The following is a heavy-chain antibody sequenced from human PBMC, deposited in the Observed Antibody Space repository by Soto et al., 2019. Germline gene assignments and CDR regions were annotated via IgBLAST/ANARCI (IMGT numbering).Heavy chain of an antibody. J-gene: IGHJ4*02. CDR3: ATPLTGPWYFDY. V-gene: IGHV4-34*01. D-gene: IGHD3-10*01. CDR2: VNHSGST. CDR1: GGSFITYY. Sequence: TSETLSLTCAVYGGSFITYYWSWILQPPGKGLEWIGEVNHSGSTNYNPSLKSRVTISVDTSKNQFSLKLTSVTAADTAVYYCATPLTGPWYFDYWGQGTLVTVSS.